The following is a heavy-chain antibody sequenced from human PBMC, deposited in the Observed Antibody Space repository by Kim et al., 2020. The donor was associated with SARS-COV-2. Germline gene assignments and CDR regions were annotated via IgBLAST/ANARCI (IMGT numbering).Heavy chain of an antibody. CDR2: INPSGGST. D-gene: IGHD2-2*01. Sequence: ASVKVSCKASGYTFTSYYMHWVRQAPGQGLEWMGIINPSGGSTSYAQKFQGRVTMTRDTSTSTVYMELSSLRSEDTAVYYCAREWDGIVVVPAAHDYYYGMDVWGQGTTVTVSS. CDR1: GYTFTSYY. CDR3: AREWDGIVVVPAAHDYYYGMDV. V-gene: IGHV1-46*01. J-gene: IGHJ6*02.